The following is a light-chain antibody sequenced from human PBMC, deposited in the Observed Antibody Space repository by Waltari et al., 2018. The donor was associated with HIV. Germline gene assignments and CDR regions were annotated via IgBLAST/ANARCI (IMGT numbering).Light chain of an antibody. Sequence: DIVMTQSPLSLPVTPGEPASISCRSSQSLLHNNGYNYLDWYLQKPGQSPQLLIYLGSNRAAGVPDRVSGSGSGTDFTLKISRVEPEDVGVYYCMQALQTPLFTFGPGTKVDIK. CDR1: QSLLHNNGYNY. V-gene: IGKV2-28*01. CDR2: LGS. CDR3: MQALQTPLFT. J-gene: IGKJ3*01.